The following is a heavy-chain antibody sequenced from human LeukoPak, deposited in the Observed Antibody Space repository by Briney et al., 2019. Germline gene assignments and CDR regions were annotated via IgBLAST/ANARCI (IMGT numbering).Heavy chain of an antibody. D-gene: IGHD6-13*01. CDR2: IYTSGST. CDR1: GGSISSYY. Sequence: SETLSLTCTVSGGSISSYYWSWIRQPAGKGLEWIGRIYTSGSTNYNPSLKSRVSMSVDTSKNQFSLKLSSVTAADTAVYYCARGLGIAAAGTSFDYWGQGTLVTVSS. V-gene: IGHV4-4*07. J-gene: IGHJ4*02. CDR3: ARGLGIAAAGTSFDY.